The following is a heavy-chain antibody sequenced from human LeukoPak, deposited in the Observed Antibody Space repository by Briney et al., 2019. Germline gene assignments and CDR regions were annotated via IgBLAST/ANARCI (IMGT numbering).Heavy chain of an antibody. CDR3: ASPALGSYYGSGSYHAFDI. Sequence: PSETLSLTCTVSGGSISSSSYYWGWIRQPPGKGLEWIGSIYYSGSTYYNPSLKSRVTISVDTSKNQFSLKLSSVTAADTAVYYCASPALGSYYGSGSYHAFDIWGQGTMVTVSS. CDR2: IYYSGST. V-gene: IGHV4-39*07. D-gene: IGHD3-10*01. CDR1: GGSISSSSYY. J-gene: IGHJ3*02.